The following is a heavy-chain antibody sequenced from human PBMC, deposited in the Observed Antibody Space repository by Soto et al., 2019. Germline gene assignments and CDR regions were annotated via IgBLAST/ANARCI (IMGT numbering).Heavy chain of an antibody. D-gene: IGHD5-12*01. CDR3: ARGRHFLQRWLQHFDY. V-gene: IGHV4-34*01. CDR2: INHSGSA. Sequence: SETLSLTCAVYGGSFSGYYWSWIRQPPGKGLEWIGEINHSGSANYNPSLKSRVTISVDTSKNQFSLKLSSVTAADTAVYYCARGRHFLQRWLQHFDYWGQGTLVTVSS. CDR1: GGSFSGYY. J-gene: IGHJ4*02.